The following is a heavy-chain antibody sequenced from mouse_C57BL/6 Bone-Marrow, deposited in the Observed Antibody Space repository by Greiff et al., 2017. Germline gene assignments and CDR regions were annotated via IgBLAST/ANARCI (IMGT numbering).Heavy chain of an antibody. D-gene: IGHD2-4*01. CDR3: ARARYDYDGAWVAY. CDR1: GYTFTSYW. Sequence: QVQLQQPGAELVMPGASVTLSCKASGYTFTSYWMHWVKPRPGQGLEWIGEIDPSDSYTNYNQKFKGKSTLTVDKASSTAYMQLSSLTSADSAVYYCARARYDYDGAWVAYGGQGTRVTVSA. J-gene: IGHJ3*01. CDR2: IDPSDSYT. V-gene: IGHV1-69*01.